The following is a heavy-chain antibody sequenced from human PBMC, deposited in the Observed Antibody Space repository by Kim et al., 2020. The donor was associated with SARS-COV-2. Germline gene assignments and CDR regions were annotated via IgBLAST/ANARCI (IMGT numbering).Heavy chain of an antibody. J-gene: IGHJ3*02. CDR3: AKDDDYGDYRAFDI. V-gene: IGHV3-9*01. Sequence: DSVKGRFTISSDNAKNSLYLQMNSLRAEDTALYYCAKDDDYGDYRAFDIWGQGTMVTVSS. D-gene: IGHD4-17*01.